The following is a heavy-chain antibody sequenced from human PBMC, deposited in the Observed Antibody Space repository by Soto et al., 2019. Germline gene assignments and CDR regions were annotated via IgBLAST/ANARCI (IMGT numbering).Heavy chain of an antibody. Sequence: GASVKVSCKASGYTFTNYAIQWVRQAPGQSLEWMGWINAGNGNTKFSQKFQGRVTITRDTSASTAYMELSSLRSEDTATYYCARGTIGARTEYFYYYGLDVWGQGTTVTVSS. CDR2: INAGNGNT. D-gene: IGHD6-6*01. V-gene: IGHV1-3*01. J-gene: IGHJ6*02. CDR3: ARGTIGARTEYFYYYGLDV. CDR1: GYTFTNYA.